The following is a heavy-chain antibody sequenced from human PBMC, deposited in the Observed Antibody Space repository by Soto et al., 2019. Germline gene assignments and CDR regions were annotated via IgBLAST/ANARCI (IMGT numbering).Heavy chain of an antibody. CDR2: ISAYNGNT. CDR3: ARGPTQATTGGMDV. V-gene: IGHV1-18*01. CDR1: GYTFTNYG. Sequence: QVQLVQSGAEVKKPGASVKVSCKASGYTFTNYGVSWVRQAPGQGLVWMGWISAYNGNTNYAKKPQGRVTMTTDTSTSTAYMELRSLRSDDTAVYYCARGPTQATTGGMDVWGQGTTVTVSS. J-gene: IGHJ6*02. D-gene: IGHD1-1*01.